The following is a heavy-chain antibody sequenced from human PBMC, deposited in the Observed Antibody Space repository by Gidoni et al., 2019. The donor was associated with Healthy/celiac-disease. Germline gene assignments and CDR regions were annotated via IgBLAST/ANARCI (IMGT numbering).Heavy chain of an antibody. V-gene: IGHV3-15*01. CDR3: TTDPEYSYEMDVGY. CDR2: IKSKTDGCTT. Sequence: EVQLVESGGGLVPPGGTLRLSCAASGFTCSNAWMSWVRQAPGTGLELVGRIKSKTDGCTTDYAAPVKGRFTISRDESKNTLYLQMNSLKTEDTAVYYCTTDPEYSYEMDVGYWGQGTLVTVSS. D-gene: IGHD5-18*01. J-gene: IGHJ4*02. CDR1: GFTCSNAW.